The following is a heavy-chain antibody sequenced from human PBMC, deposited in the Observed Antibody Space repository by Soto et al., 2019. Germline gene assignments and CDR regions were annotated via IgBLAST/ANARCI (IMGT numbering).Heavy chain of an antibody. CDR2: IFDSGTT. D-gene: IGHD2-21*01. CDR1: GGSITRDYSC. CDR3: VRGPSVDKVEY. J-gene: IGHJ4*02. V-gene: IGHV4-30-4*01. Sequence: QVQLQESGPGLVKPSQTLSLTCTVSGGSITRDYSCLSWIRQPPGEVLAWIGHIFDSGTTYTTPSLRIQVAISLYTCKLHFSLTRLSVTAADTAVYYWVRGPSVDKVEYGGQGALVTVAS.